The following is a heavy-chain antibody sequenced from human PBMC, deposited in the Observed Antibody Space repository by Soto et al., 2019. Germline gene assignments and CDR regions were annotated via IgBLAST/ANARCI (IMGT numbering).Heavy chain of an antibody. D-gene: IGHD5-12*01. Sequence: ASVKVSCKASGYTFTSYYMHWVRQAPGQGLEWMGIINPSGGSTSYAQKFQGRVTMTRDTSTSTVYMELSSLRSEDTAVYYCARDGVEMATISARYYFDYWGQGTLVTVSS. CDR3: ARDGVEMATISARYYFDY. J-gene: IGHJ4*02. CDR2: INPSGGST. CDR1: GYTFTSYY. V-gene: IGHV1-46*01.